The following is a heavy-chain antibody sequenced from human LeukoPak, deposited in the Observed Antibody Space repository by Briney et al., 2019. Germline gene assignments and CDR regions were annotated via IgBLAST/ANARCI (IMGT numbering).Heavy chain of an antibody. CDR2: INHSGST. D-gene: IGHD2/OR15-2a*01. V-gene: IGHV4-34*01. Sequence: SETLSLACAVYGGSFSGYYWSWIRQPPGKGLEWIGEINHSGSTNYNPSLKSRVTISVDTSKNQFSLKLSSVTAADTAVYYCASPIGAGNWFDPWGQGTLVTVSS. CDR1: GGSFSGYY. CDR3: ASPIGAGNWFDP. J-gene: IGHJ5*02.